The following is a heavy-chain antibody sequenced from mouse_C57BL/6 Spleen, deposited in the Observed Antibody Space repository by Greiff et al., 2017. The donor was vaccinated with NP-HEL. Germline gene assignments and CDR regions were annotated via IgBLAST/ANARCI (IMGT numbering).Heavy chain of an antibody. CDR3: ARGGSNFDYYAMDY. D-gene: IGHD2-5*01. CDR1: GYAFTNYL. Sequence: VQLQQSGAELVRPGTSVKVSCKASGYAFTNYLIEWVKQRPGQGLEWIGVINPGSGGTNYNEKFKGKATLTADKSSSTAYMQLSSLTSEDSAVYFCARGGSNFDYYAMDYWGQGTSVTVSS. CDR2: INPGSGGT. V-gene: IGHV1-54*01. J-gene: IGHJ4*01.